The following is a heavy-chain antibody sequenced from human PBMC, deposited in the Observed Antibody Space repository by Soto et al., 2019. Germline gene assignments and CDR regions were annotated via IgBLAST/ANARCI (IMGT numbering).Heavy chain of an antibody. Sequence: PGGSLRLSCAASGFTFSSYGMHWVRQAPGKGLEWVAVISYDGSNKYYANSVKGRFTISRDNSKNTLYLQMNSLRAEDTAVYYCAKSRGYCTNGVCYYDYWGQGTLVTVS. D-gene: IGHD2-8*01. J-gene: IGHJ4*02. CDR2: ISYDGSNK. CDR1: GFTFSSYG. CDR3: AKSRGYCTNGVCYYDY. V-gene: IGHV3-30*18.